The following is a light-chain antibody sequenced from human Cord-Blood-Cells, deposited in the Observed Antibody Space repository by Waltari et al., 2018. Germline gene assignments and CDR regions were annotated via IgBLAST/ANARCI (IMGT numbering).Light chain of an antibody. CDR1: NIGSKS. CDR3: QVWDSSSDHVV. V-gene: IGLV3-21*04. Sequence: SYVLTQPPSVSVAPGKTARITCGGNNIGSKSVHWYQQKPGQAPVLVIYYASDRPSGIPERFSGSNAGNPATLTISRVEAGDEADYYCQVWDSSSDHVVFGGGTKLTVL. J-gene: IGLJ2*01. CDR2: YAS.